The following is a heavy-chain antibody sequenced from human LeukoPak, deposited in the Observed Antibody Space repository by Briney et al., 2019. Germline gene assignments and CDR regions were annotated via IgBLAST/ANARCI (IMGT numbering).Heavy chain of an antibody. J-gene: IGHJ4*02. CDR3: AKAQGVGATYFDY. D-gene: IGHD1-26*01. CDR2: ISYDGSNK. CDR1: GFTFSSYG. Sequence: GGSLRLSCAASGFTFSSYGMPWVRQAPGKGLEWVAVISYDGSNKYYADSVKGRFTISRDNSKNTLYLQINSLRAEDTAVYYCAKAQGVGATYFDYWGQGTLVTVSS. V-gene: IGHV3-30*18.